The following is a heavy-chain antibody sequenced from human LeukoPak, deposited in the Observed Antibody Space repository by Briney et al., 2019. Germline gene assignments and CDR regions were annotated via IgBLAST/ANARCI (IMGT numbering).Heavy chain of an antibody. CDR3: AKGKLWFGELLLSMDV. Sequence: PGGSLRLSCAASGFSFSSYGMHWVRQAPGKGLEWVAVISYDGRNKYYAESVKGRFTISRDNSKNTLYLQMNSLRAEDTAVYYCAKGKLWFGELLLSMDVWGQGTTVTVSS. D-gene: IGHD3-10*01. J-gene: IGHJ6*02. V-gene: IGHV3-30*18. CDR1: GFSFSSYG. CDR2: ISYDGRNK.